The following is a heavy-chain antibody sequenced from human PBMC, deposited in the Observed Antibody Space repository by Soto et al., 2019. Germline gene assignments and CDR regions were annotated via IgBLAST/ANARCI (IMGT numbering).Heavy chain of an antibody. J-gene: IGHJ4*02. CDR1: GASISSSDW. CDR3: ARVALTSPGVGDY. Sequence: QVQLQESGPGLVKPSETLSLTCAVSGASISSSDWWSWVRQSPGKGLEWIGESYHSGSTNYNPSLQSRATISVDKSKNQFSLKLSSVTAADTDVYYCARVALTSPGVGDYWGQGTLVTVSS. V-gene: IGHV4-4*02. D-gene: IGHD2-8*01. CDR2: SYHSGST.